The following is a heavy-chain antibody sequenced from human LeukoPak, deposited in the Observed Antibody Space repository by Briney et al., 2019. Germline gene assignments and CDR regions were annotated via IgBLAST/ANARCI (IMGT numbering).Heavy chain of an antibody. Sequence: ASVKVSCKASGYTFTSYYMHWVRQAPGQGLEWMGIINPSGGSTSYAQKFQGRVTMTRDTSTSTAYMELSSLRSEDTAVYYCARDRVAAAGNERYYYYYGMDVWGQGTLVTVSS. D-gene: IGHD6-13*01. CDR3: ARDRVAAAGNERYYYYYGMDV. CDR1: GYTFTSYY. CDR2: INPSGGST. V-gene: IGHV1-46*01. J-gene: IGHJ6*02.